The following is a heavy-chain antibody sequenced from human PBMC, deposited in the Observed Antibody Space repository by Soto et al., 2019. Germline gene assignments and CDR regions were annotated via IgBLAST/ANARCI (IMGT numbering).Heavy chain of an antibody. CDR3: AKWEGLGSDYYYYAMDV. CDR1: GGSISSGGYY. CDR2: IYHSGYT. D-gene: IGHD1-26*01. J-gene: IGHJ6*02. V-gene: IGHV4-31*03. Sequence: SSETLSLTCTVSGGSISSGGYYWTWIRQHPGKGLEWIAYIYHSGYTFYNPSLKSRVTMSVDTSKNQFSLKLRSVTAADTAVYYCAKWEGLGSDYYYYAMDVWGQGTTVTVSS.